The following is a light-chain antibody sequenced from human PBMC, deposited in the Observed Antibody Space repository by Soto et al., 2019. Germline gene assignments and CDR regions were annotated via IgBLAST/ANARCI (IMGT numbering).Light chain of an antibody. J-gene: IGKJ5*01. V-gene: IGKV3-15*01. CDR1: QSVSST. Sequence: EIVMTQSPATLSVSPGERATLSCRASQSVSSTLAWYQQKPGQAPRLLIYGASTRATGVPVRPSGSGSGTEFTLTISSLQSEDFAVYYCQQYYKWPLTFGQGTRLEIK. CDR2: GAS. CDR3: QQYYKWPLT.